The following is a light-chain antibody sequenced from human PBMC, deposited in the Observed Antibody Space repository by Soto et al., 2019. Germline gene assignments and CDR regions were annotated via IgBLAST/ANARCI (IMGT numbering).Light chain of an antibody. V-gene: IGKV1-39*01. J-gene: IGKJ4*01. CDR3: QQSSSSPLT. CDR1: QNIKKY. Sequence: DIQMTQSPSALSASVGDRDTITCRASQNIKKYLNWYRQKPGKAPDLLIYTASSLQVGFPSRFSGSGSGTDFTLTITSLQPEDSATYYCQQSSSSPLTFGGGTKVDIK. CDR2: TAS.